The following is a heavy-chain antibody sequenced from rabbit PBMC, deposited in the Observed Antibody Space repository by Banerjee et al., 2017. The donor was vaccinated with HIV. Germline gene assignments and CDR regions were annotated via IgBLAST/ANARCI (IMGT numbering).Heavy chain of an antibody. CDR2: IYGGSGDST. CDR1: GFSFSSDYW. J-gene: IGHJ4*01. Sequence: QEQLVESGGGLVKPGGTLTLSCKASGFSFSSDYWMCLVRPAPGKGLVWIGCIYGGSGDSTNYATWAKSRVTISKTSSTTVTLQMTSLTAADTATYFCARRDVYDAAGASMFGDSMYAFNLWGPGTLVTVS. CDR3: ARRDVYDAAGASMFGDSMYAFNL. D-gene: IGHD2-1*01. V-gene: IGHV1S45*01.